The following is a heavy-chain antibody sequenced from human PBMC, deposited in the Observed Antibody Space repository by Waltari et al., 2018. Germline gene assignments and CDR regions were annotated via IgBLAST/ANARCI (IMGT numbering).Heavy chain of an antibody. V-gene: IGHV3-23*01. CDR1: GLTFSSYA. D-gene: IGHD2-15*01. CDR3: AKGRGGKAMHWYFDL. J-gene: IGHJ2*01. CDR2: ISGSGGSK. Sequence: EVQLLESGGGLVQPGGSLRLFCAASGLTFSSYAMRWVRKAPGKGVGWVSAISGSGGSKYYADSVKGRFNISRDNSKNTLYLQMNSLRAEDTAVYYCAKGRGGKAMHWYFDLWGRGTLVTVSS.